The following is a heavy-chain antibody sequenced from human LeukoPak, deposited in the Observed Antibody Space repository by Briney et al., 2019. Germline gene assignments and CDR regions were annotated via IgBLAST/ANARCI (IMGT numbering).Heavy chain of an antibody. CDR1: GYTFTSYG. CDR2: ISAYNGNT. D-gene: IGHD1-26*01. V-gene: IGHV1-18*01. J-gene: IGHJ1*01. CDR3: ARDVVGATTPGTEYFQH. Sequence: ASVKVSCKASGYTFTSYGISGVRQAPGQGLEWMGWISAYNGNTNYAQKLQGRVPMTTDTSTSTAYMELSSLRSDDTAVYSCARDVVGATTPGTEYFQHWGQGTLVTVSS.